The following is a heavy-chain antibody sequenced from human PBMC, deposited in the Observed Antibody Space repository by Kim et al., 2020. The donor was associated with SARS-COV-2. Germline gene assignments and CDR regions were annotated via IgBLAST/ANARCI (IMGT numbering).Heavy chain of an antibody. V-gene: IGHV3-49*02. J-gene: IGHJ4*02. CDR3: TFGGYSGFPFDY. Sequence: YAESVKGRFTISRDDSKSIAYLQMNSLKTEDTAVYYCTFGGYSGFPFDYWGQGTLVTVSS. D-gene: IGHD5-12*01.